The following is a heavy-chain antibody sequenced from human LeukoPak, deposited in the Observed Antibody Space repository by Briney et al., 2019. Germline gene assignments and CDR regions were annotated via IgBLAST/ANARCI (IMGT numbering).Heavy chain of an antibody. J-gene: IGHJ4*02. D-gene: IGHD5-24*01. CDR1: GGSISSYY. CDR2: IYISGNT. CDR3: ARDDTGRDGYHHDD. Sequence: SETLSLTCAVSGGSISSYYWSWIRQPAGKGLEWIGRIYISGNTDYNPSLKSRVTMSVDTSKSQFSLKLASVTAADTAVYYCARDDTGRDGYHHDDWGPGTLVTVSS. V-gene: IGHV4-4*07.